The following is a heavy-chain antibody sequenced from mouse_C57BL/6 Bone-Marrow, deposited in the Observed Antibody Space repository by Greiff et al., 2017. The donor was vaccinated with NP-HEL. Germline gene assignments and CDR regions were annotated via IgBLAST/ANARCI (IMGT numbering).Heavy chain of an antibody. CDR1: GFTFSDAW. J-gene: IGHJ2*01. D-gene: IGHD2-2*01. CDR2: IRHKANNHAT. Sequence: EVKLVESGGGLVQPGGSMKLSCAASGFTFSDAWMDWVRQSPEKGLEWVAEIRHKANNHATYYAESVKGRFTISRDGSQSSVYLQMNSLRAEDTGIYYCTGYYGYTFDYWGQGTTLTVSS. CDR3: TGYYGYTFDY. V-gene: IGHV6-6*01.